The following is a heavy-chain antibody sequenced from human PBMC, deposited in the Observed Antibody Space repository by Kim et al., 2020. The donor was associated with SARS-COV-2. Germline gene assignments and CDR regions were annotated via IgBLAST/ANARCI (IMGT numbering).Heavy chain of an antibody. V-gene: IGHV1-18*01. CDR3: ARDSSSGSSWYEDY. Sequence: QKLQGRVTMTTDTSTSTAYMELRSLRSDDTAVYYCARDSSSGSSWYEDYWGQGTLVTVSS. J-gene: IGHJ4*02. D-gene: IGHD6-13*01.